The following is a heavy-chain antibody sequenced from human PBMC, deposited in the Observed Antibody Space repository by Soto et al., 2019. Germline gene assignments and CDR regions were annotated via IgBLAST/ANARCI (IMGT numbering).Heavy chain of an antibody. J-gene: IGHJ4*02. D-gene: IGHD6-13*01. V-gene: IGHV4-31*03. CDR3: ARDSGLYSSSPRYFDY. Sequence: SETLSLTCTVSGGSISSGGYYWSWIRQHPGKGLEWIGYIYYSGSTYYNPSLKSRVTISVDTSKNQFSLKLSSVTAADTAVYYCARDSGLYSSSPRYFDYWGQGTLVTVS. CDR1: GGSISSGGYY. CDR2: IYYSGST.